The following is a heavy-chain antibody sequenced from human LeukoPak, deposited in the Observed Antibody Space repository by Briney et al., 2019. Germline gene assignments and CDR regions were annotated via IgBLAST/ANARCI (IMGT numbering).Heavy chain of an antibody. Sequence: GGSLRLSCAASGFTFSRYDMHWVRQATGKGLEWVSTIGTVGDTYYPGSVKGRFTISRENAKSTLYLQMNSLRAEDTAVYYCAKSVFDSSGDPYMDVWGKGTTVTISS. J-gene: IGHJ6*03. V-gene: IGHV3-13*01. D-gene: IGHD3-22*01. CDR2: IGTVGDT. CDR3: AKSVFDSSGDPYMDV. CDR1: GFTFSRYD.